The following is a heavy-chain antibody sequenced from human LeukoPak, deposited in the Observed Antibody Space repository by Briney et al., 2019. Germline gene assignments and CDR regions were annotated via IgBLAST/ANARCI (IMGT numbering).Heavy chain of an antibody. CDR2: IYYSGST. D-gene: IGHD3-3*01. J-gene: IGHJ6*03. CDR3: ARDHGPYYDFWSGYYPGYMDV. Sequence: SETLSLTCTVSGGSISSHYWSWIRQPPGKGLEWIGYIYYSGSTNYNPSLKSRVTISVDTSKNQFSLKLSSVTAADTAVYYCARDHGPYYDFWSGYYPGYMDVWGKGTTVTLSS. CDR1: GGSISSHY. V-gene: IGHV4-59*11.